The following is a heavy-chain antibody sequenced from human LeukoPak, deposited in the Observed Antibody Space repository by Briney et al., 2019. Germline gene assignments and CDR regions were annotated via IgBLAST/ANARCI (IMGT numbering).Heavy chain of an antibody. D-gene: IGHD2-21*02. CDR1: VGSISSSSYY. V-gene: IGHV4-39*07. Sequence: SETLSLTCTVSVGSISSSSYYWGWIRQPPGKGLEWIGSIYYSGSTYYNPSLKSRVTISLDTSGNQFSLKLSSVTAADTAVYYCASGYCGGACQLGGVDMWGQGTMVTVSS. CDR3: ASGYCGGACQLGGVDM. J-gene: IGHJ3*02. CDR2: IYYSGST.